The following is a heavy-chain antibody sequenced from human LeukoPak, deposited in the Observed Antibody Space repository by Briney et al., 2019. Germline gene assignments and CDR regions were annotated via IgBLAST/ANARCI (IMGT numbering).Heavy chain of an antibody. CDR3: ARDARAPYNWNAPYYYYDMDV. V-gene: IGHV3-23*01. CDR2: ISSSGGST. D-gene: IGHD1-1*01. Sequence: GGSLRLSCVASGSASGSTFSSSAMTWVRQAPGKGLEWVSTISSSGGSTYYADSVKGRFTISRDNSKTTLYLQMNSLRAEDTAVYYCARDARAPYNWNAPYYYYDMDVWGQGTTVTVSS. CDR1: GSTFSSSA. J-gene: IGHJ6*02.